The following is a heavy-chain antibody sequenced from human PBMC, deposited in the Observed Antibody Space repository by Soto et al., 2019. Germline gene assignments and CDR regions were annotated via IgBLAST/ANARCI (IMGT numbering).Heavy chain of an antibody. CDR2: VNPSRGTA. D-gene: IGHD2-21*01. Sequence: ASVKVSCKASGYAFSNYNIHWVRQAPGHGRKWMGEVNPSRGTAGYAETFQGRVTMTRDASTRTVYMVLTSLTTEDTAIYYGARIASPGKTCFDYWGQGSLVTVSS. CDR1: GYAFSNYN. J-gene: IGHJ4*02. CDR3: ARIASPGKTCFDY. V-gene: IGHV1-46*01.